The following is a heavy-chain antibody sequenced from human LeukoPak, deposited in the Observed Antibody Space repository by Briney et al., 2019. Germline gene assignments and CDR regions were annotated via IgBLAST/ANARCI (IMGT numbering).Heavy chain of an antibody. CDR3: ARVARVITSFAFDI. CDR2: INHSGST. V-gene: IGHV4-34*01. Sequence: SETLSLTCAVYGGSFSGYYWSWTRQTPGKGLEWIGEINHSGSTNYNPSLKSRVAMSVDTSKNQFSLRLSSVTAADTAVYYCARVARVITSFAFDIWGQGTMVTVSS. J-gene: IGHJ3*02. CDR1: GGSFSGYY. D-gene: IGHD3-22*01.